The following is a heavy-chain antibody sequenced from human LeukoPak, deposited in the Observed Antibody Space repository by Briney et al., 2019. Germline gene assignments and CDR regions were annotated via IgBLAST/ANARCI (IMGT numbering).Heavy chain of an antibody. Sequence: GGSLRLSCAASGFTLSSYAMSWVRQAPGKGLERVSAIRGSGGSTYYADSVKGWFTISRDNSKNTLYLQMNSLRAEDTAVYYCAKDEYCSSTSCYSWGQGTLVTVSS. J-gene: IGHJ4*02. CDR3: AKDEYCSSTSCYS. D-gene: IGHD2-2*02. CDR1: GFTLSSYA. CDR2: IRGSGGST. V-gene: IGHV3-23*01.